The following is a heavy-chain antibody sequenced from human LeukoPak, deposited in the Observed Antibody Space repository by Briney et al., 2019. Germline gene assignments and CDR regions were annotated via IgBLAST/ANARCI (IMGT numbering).Heavy chain of an antibody. CDR1: GFTFSNYW. V-gene: IGHV3-7*01. CDR3: ARVFIVGSRSVFDF. Sequence: GGSLRLSCAASGFTFSNYWMSWVRLAPGKGLEWVANIKQDGSEKYYVDSVEGRFTISRDNAKNLLSLQMNSLRAEDTAVYHCARVFIVGSRSVFDFWGLGTLVTVSS. CDR2: IKQDGSEK. D-gene: IGHD2-21*01. J-gene: IGHJ4*02.